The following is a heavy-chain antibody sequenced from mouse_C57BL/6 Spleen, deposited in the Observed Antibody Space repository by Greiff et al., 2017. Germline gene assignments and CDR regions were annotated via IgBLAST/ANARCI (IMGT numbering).Heavy chain of an antibody. CDR1: GFTFSNYW. CDR3: TRANWAFDY. J-gene: IGHJ2*01. CDR2: IRLKSDNYAT. D-gene: IGHD4-1*01. V-gene: IGHV6-3*01. Sequence: EVKVEESGGGLVQPGGSMKLSCVASGFTFSNYWMNWVRQSPEKGLEWVAQIRLKSDNYATHYAESVKGRFTISRDDSKSSVYLQMNNLRAEDTGIYYCTRANWAFDYWGQGTTLTVSS.